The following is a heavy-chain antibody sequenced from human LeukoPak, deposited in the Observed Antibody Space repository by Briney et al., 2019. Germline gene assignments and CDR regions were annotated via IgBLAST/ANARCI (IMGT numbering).Heavy chain of an antibody. CDR1: GGTFSSYA. D-gene: IGHD5-18*01. V-gene: IGHV1-69*04. CDR3: AXXXDTARRHWFDP. Sequence: SVKVSCKASGGTFSSYAISWVRQAPGQGLEWMGRIIPILGIANYAQKFQGRVTITADKSTSTAYMELSSLRSEDTAVYYCAXXXDTARRHWFDPWGQGTLVTVSS. J-gene: IGHJ5*02. CDR2: IIPILGIA.